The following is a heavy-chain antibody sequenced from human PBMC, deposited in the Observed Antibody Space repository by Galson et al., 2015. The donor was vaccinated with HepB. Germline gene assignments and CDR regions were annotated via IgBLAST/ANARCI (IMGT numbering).Heavy chain of an antibody. CDR3: ARHSRPVYAIIAAAGTWNDY. Sequence: QSGAEVKKPGESLRISCTGSGYSFTSYWISWVRQMPGKGLEWMGRIDPSDSYTNYSPSFQGHVTISADKSISTAYLQWSSLKASDTAMYYCARHSRPVYAIIAAAGTWNDYWGQGTLVTVSS. V-gene: IGHV5-10-1*01. CDR1: GYSFTSYW. D-gene: IGHD6-13*01. CDR2: IDPSDSYT. J-gene: IGHJ4*02.